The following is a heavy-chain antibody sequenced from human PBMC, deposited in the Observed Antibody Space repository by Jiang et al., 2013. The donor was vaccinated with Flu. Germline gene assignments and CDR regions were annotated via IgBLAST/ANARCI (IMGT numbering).Heavy chain of an antibody. CDR2: INPSGGGT. CDR3: ARSDSCGGDCYFLDY. J-gene: IGHJ4*02. V-gene: IGHV1-46*01. Sequence: GAEVKKPGASVKVSCKASGYTFTRYYVNWVRQAPGQGLEWMGIINPSGGGTNYAQKFQGRVTMTRDTSTNTVYMELSSLTSEDTAFLYCARSDSCGGDCYFLDYWGQGTLVTVSS. D-gene: IGHD2-21*02. CDR1: GYTFTRYY.